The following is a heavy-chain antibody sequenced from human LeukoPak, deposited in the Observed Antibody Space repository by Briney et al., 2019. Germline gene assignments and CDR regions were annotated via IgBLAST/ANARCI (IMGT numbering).Heavy chain of an antibody. CDR3: ARDSDFWSGYYYFDY. CDR1: GGSISRADYY. V-gene: IGHV4-30-4*08. J-gene: IGHJ4*02. Sequence: SETLPLTCTVSGGSISRADYYWSWIRQPPGKGLEWIGYIYYSGSTYYSPSLKSRATISIDTSKNQFSLRLSSVTAADTAVYYCARDSDFWSGYYYFDYWGQGTLVTVSS. D-gene: IGHD3-3*01. CDR2: IYYSGST.